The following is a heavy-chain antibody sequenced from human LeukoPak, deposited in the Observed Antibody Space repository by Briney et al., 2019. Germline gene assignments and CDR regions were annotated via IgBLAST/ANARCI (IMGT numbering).Heavy chain of an antibody. CDR2: ISSSGSTI. J-gene: IGHJ5*02. D-gene: IGHD2-2*01. Sequence: GGSLRLSCAASGFTFSDYYMSWIRQAPGKGLEWVSYISSSGSTIYYADSVKGRFTISRDNAKNSLYLQMNSLRAEDTAVYYCARDRVVVPAAVFLFDPWGQGTLVTVSS. CDR1: GFTFSDYY. CDR3: ARDRVVVPAAVFLFDP. V-gene: IGHV3-11*04.